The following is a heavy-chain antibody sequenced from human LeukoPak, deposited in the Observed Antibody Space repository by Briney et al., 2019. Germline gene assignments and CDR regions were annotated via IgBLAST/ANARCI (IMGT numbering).Heavy chain of an antibody. D-gene: IGHD1-26*01. CDR1: GFTFSNYA. CDR3: ARERLGPTGGE. J-gene: IGHJ4*02. V-gene: IGHV3-23*01. Sequence: GGSLRLSCAASGFTFSNYAMTWVRQAPGRGLEWVSSISNSGDITNYADSVKGRFSISRDDSKNTVYLQMNSLRAEDTAVYYCARERLGPTGGEWGQGTLVTVSS. CDR2: ISNSGDIT.